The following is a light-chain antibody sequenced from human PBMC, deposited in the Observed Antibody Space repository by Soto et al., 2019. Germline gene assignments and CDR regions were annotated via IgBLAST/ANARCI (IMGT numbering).Light chain of an antibody. CDR3: QQRHSYPIT. V-gene: IGKV1-9*01. CDR1: QGISSY. CDR2: TAS. J-gene: IGKJ5*01. Sequence: DILMTQSPSTLSASVGDRVTITCRASQGISSYLAWYQQKPGKAPNLLIHTASTLQTGVPSRFSGSGSGTEFTLTISSLQPEDFATYYCQQRHSYPITFGQGTRLEIK.